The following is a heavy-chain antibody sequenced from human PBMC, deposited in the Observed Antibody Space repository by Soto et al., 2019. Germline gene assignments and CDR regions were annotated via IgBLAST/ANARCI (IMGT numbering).Heavy chain of an antibody. CDR3: ARRSLAYCGGDCYSRFAFDI. J-gene: IGHJ3*02. Sequence: GESLKISCKGSGYSFTSYWIGWVRQMPGKGLEWMGIIYPGDSDTRYSPSFQGQVTISADKSISTAYLQWSSLKASDTAMYYCARRSLAYCGGDCYSRFAFDIWGQGTMVTVSS. CDR2: IYPGDSDT. D-gene: IGHD2-21*02. CDR1: GYSFTSYW. V-gene: IGHV5-51*01.